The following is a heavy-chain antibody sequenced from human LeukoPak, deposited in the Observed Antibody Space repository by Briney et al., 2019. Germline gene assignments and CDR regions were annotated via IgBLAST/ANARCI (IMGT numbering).Heavy chain of an antibody. J-gene: IGHJ4*02. CDR2: ISSSGSFI. V-gene: IGHV3-11*04. CDR3: ARETHYDSSGYHNDY. Sequence: TPGGSLRLSCAASGFTFSDYYMSWLRQAPGKGLEWVSYISSSGSFIYYADSVKGRFTISRDNAKNSLYLQMNSLRAEDTAVYYCARETHYDSSGYHNDYWGQGTLVTVSS. CDR1: GFTFSDYY. D-gene: IGHD3-22*01.